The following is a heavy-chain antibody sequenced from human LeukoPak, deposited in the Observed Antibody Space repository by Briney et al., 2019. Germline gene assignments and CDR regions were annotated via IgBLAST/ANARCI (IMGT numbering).Heavy chain of an antibody. D-gene: IGHD4-17*01. CDR3: ARLRGAMTPVTSDFDY. CDR2: GFYSGSA. J-gene: IGHJ4*02. CDR1: GGSISRSTYY. Sequence: SETLSLTCTVSGGSISRSTYYWAWIRQPPGKGLEWIGSGFYSGSAYYNPSLKSRLTISVDTSKNQFSLDLSSVTAADTAVYYCARLRGAMTPVTSDFDYWGQGTLVTVSS. V-gene: IGHV4-39*01.